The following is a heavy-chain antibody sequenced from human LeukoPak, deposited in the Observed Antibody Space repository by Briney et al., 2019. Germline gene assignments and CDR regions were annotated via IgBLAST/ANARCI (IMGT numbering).Heavy chain of an antibody. CDR2: TFYRSKWYN. D-gene: IGHD2/OR15-2a*01. J-gene: IGHJ3*02. CDR1: GDSVSSNSVA. V-gene: IGHV6-1*01. CDR3: ARGKYSAFDT. Sequence: SQTLSLTCAISGDSVSSNSVAWNWIRQSPSRGLEWLGRTFYRSKWYNDYAVSVKSRITIIPDTSKNQLSLQLSSVTPEDTAVYYCARGKYSAFDTWGQGTMATVSS.